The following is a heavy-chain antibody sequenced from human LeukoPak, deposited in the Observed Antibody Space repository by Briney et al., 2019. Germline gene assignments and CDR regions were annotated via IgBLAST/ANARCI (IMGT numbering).Heavy chain of an antibody. V-gene: IGHV3-33*01. CDR3: ARTPRSPYYFDY. Sequence: QSGGSLRLSCAASGFTFSSYGMHWVRQAPGKGLEWVAVIWYDGSNKYYADSVKGRFTISRDNSKNTLYLQMNSLRAEDTAVYYCARTPRSPYYFDYWGQGTLVTVSS. CDR2: IWYDGSNK. CDR1: GFTFSSYG. J-gene: IGHJ4*02.